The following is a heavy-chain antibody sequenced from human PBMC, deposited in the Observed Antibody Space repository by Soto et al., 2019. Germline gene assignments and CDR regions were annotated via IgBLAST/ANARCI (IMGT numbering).Heavy chain of an antibody. D-gene: IGHD2-2*01. Sequence: GGSLRLSCAASGFTFSSYSMNWVRQAPGKGLEWVSSISSSSSYIYYADSVKGRFTISRDNAKNSLYLQMNSLRAEDTAVYYCARGGEDIVVVPAAIGAFDIWGQGTMVTVS. CDR1: GFTFSSYS. J-gene: IGHJ3*02. CDR2: ISSSSSYI. CDR3: ARGGEDIVVVPAAIGAFDI. V-gene: IGHV3-21*01.